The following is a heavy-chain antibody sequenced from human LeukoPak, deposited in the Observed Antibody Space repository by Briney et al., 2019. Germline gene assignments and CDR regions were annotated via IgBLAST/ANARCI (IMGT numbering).Heavy chain of an antibody. CDR3: AREKAHYDILTGYYYAFDI. CDR1: GGSISSHY. D-gene: IGHD3-9*01. J-gene: IGHJ3*02. V-gene: IGHV4-59*11. CDR2: IYYSGST. Sequence: SETLSLTCTVSGGSISSHYWSWIRQPPGKGLEWIGYIYYSGSTNYNPSLKSRVTISVDTSKNQFSLKLSSVTAADTAVYYCAREKAHYDILTGYYYAFDIWGQGTMVTVSS.